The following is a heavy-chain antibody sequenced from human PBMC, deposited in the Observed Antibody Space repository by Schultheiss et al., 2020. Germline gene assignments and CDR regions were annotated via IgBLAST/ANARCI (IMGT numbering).Heavy chain of an antibody. Sequence: GGSLRLSCAASGFTFSNAWMSWVRQAPGKGLEWVSYISSSGSTIYYADSVKGRFTISRDNSKNTLYLQMNSLKTEDTAVYYCTRVGLGLRWGQGTLVTVSS. V-gene: IGHV3-11*01. CDR1: GFTFSNAW. D-gene: IGHD3-10*01. CDR3: TRVGLGLR. J-gene: IGHJ4*02. CDR2: ISSSGSTI.